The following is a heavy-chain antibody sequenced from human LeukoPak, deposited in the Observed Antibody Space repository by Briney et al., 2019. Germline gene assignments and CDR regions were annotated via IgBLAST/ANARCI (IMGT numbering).Heavy chain of an antibody. Sequence: GGSLRLSCAASGFTFSSYAMHWVRQAPGKGLEYVSAISSNGGSTYYANSVKGRFTISRDNSKNTLYLQMGSLRAEDMAVYYCARVGAYYDSSGGFDYWGQGTLVTVSS. D-gene: IGHD3-22*01. CDR1: GFTFSSYA. J-gene: IGHJ4*02. CDR2: ISSNGGST. CDR3: ARVGAYYDSSGGFDY. V-gene: IGHV3-64*01.